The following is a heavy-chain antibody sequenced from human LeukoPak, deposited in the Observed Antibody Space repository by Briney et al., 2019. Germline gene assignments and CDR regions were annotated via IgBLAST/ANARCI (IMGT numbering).Heavy chain of an antibody. CDR3: AKDWAEDKFDP. J-gene: IGHJ5*02. D-gene: IGHD2-15*01. CDR1: GFTFSSYG. V-gene: IGHV3-30*18. CDR2: ILYDGSNK. Sequence: GGSLRLSCAASGFTFSSYGMDWVRHAPGKGLEWVAVILYDGSNKYYADSVKGRFTISRDNSKNTLYLQMNSLRAEDTAVYYCAKDWAEDKFDPWGQGTLVTVSS.